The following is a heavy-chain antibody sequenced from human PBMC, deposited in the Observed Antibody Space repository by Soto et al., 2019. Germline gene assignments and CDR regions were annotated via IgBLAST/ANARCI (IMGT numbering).Heavy chain of an antibody. D-gene: IGHD1-1*01. Sequence: QVQLVQSGAEVKKPGSSVKVSCKASGGTFSSYAIDWVRQAPGQGLEWMGGIIPLFGTTNYAQKLQGRVKLTADESTRTAYMELSTLTSEDTAVYYGARGTVTGSEYNYYYYGMDVWGQGTTVTVSS. CDR3: ARGTVTGSEYNYYYYGMDV. V-gene: IGHV1-69*12. J-gene: IGHJ6*02. CDR1: GGTFSSYA. CDR2: IIPLFGTT.